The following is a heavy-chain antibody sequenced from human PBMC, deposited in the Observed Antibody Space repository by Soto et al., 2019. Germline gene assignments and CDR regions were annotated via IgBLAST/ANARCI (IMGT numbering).Heavy chain of an antibody. V-gene: IGHV3-23*01. CDR3: AKDSHPTTPPAHSD. CDR2: ISGSGGST. D-gene: IGHD3-10*01. Sequence: GGSLRLSCAASGFTFSSYAMSWVRQAPGKGLEWVSAISGSGGSTYYADSVKGRFTISRDNSKNTLYLQMNSLRAEDTALYYCAKDSHPTTPPAHSDWGQGTLVTVSS. CDR1: GFTFSSYA. J-gene: IGHJ4*02.